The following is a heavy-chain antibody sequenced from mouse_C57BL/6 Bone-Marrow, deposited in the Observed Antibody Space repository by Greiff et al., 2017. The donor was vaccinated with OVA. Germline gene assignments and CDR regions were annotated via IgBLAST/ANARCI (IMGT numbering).Heavy chain of an antibody. J-gene: IGHJ3*01. CDR2: ISSGGDYI. D-gene: IGHD2-3*01. CDR3: TRDGGDGSVFAY. CDR1: GFTFSSYA. Sequence: EVQRVESGEGLVKPGGSLKLSCAASGFTFSSYAMSWVRQTPEKRLEWVAYISSGGDYIYYADTVKGRFTISRDNARNTLYLQMSSLKSEDTAMYYCTRDGGDGSVFAYWGQGTLVTVSA. V-gene: IGHV5-9-1*02.